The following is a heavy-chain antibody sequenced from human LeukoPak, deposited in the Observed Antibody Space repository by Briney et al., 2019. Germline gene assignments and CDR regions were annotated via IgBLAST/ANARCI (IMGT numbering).Heavy chain of an antibody. CDR2: IRYDGRNK. Sequence: GGSLRLSCAASGFTFRTYGMHWVRQAPGKGLQWVAFIRYDGRNKYYADSVKGRFTISRDNSKNTLYLQMNSLTAEDTAVYYCAKDALDAYNPTVLDYWGQGTLVTVSS. D-gene: IGHD5-24*01. V-gene: IGHV3-30*02. CDR3: AKDALDAYNPTVLDY. CDR1: GFTFRTYG. J-gene: IGHJ4*02.